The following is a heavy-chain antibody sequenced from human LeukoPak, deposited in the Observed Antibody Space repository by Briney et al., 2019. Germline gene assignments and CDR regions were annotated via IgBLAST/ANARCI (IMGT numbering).Heavy chain of an antibody. Sequence: GGSLRLSCVASGFTFSNYAMSWVRQAPEKGLEWVSVISGSGGTIHDADSVKGRFTISRDNSKNTLYLQMNSLRAEDTAVYCCEKDRYFWGIYYTSVGGQGPRATVSS. D-gene: IGHD3-3*01. CDR3: EKDRYFWGIYYTSV. CDR2: ISGSGGTI. V-gene: IGHV3-23*01. CDR1: GFTFSNYA. J-gene: IGHJ4*02.